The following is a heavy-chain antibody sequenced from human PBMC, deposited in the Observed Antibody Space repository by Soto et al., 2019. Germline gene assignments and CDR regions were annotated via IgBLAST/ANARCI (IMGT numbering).Heavy chain of an antibody. V-gene: IGHV3-23*01. CDR1: GFTFRSYA. Sequence: LRLSCEVTGFTFRSYAMSWVRQAPGEGPEWVSSISDNGATTHYADSVKARFIISRGNSKNTLYLQLNSLRAEDTAIYYCATLPRVPSVRVYYYGLDVWGQGTAVTVSS. J-gene: IGHJ6*02. CDR2: ISDNGATT. D-gene: IGHD2-2*01. CDR3: ATLPRVPSVRVYYYGLDV.